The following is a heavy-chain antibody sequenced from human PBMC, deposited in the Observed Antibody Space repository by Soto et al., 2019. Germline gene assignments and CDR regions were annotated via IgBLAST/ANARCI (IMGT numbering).Heavy chain of an antibody. Sequence: PGGSLRLSCAASGFPFSTYGMHWVRQAPGKGLEWVAVIWSDGSNKYYADSVKGRLTISRDNSKNTLYLQMNSLRAEDTAVYYCAKGNGGMVRGVPFDYWGQGTLVTVSS. CDR3: AKGNGGMVRGVPFDY. J-gene: IGHJ4*02. V-gene: IGHV3-33*06. CDR1: GFPFSTYG. CDR2: IWSDGSNK. D-gene: IGHD3-10*01.